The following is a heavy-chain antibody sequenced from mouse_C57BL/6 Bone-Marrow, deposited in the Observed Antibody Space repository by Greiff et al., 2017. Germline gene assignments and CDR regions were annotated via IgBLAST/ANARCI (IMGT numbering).Heavy chain of an antibody. Sequence: QVQLQQSGPELVKPGASVKISCKASGYAFSSSWMNWVKQRPGKGLEWIGRISPGDGDTNYNGKFKGKATLTADKSSSTAYMQLSSLTSEYSAVYFCARLGYGSSFYAMDYWGQGTSVTVSS. CDR2: ISPGDGDT. V-gene: IGHV1-82*01. CDR1: GYAFSSSW. D-gene: IGHD1-1*01. J-gene: IGHJ4*01. CDR3: ARLGYGSSFYAMDY.